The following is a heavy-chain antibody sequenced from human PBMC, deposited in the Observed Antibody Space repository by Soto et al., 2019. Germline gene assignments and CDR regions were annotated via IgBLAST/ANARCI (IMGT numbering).Heavy chain of an antibody. CDR3: ARYWNAGTLYGAFDI. V-gene: IGHV1-69*06. Sequence: QVQLVQSGAEVRKPGASVKVSCEASGGSFNNYVISWLRQAPGQGLEWMGGIIPNYEAANYAQKFRGRLTITADKATNTAYMEQNRMRPEDTATYYCARYWNAGTLYGAFDIWGQGTTVIVS. D-gene: IGHD4-17*01. J-gene: IGHJ3*02. CDR2: IIPNYEAA. CDR1: GGSFNNYV.